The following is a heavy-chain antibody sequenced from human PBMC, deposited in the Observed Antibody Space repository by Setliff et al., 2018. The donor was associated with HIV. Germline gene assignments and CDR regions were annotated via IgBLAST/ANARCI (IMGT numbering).Heavy chain of an antibody. CDR3: ARAAVAGPWRKLDY. D-gene: IGHD6-19*01. V-gene: IGHV1-18*01. J-gene: IGHJ4*02. CDR1: GYTFTSFG. CDR2: ISAYNGNT. Sequence: ASVKVSCKASGYTFTSFGISWVRQAPGQGLEWMGRISAYNGNTDHAQRLQGRVTMTTDTSTRTAYMGLRSLRSDDTAVYYCARAAVAGPWRKLDYWGQGTLVTVSS.